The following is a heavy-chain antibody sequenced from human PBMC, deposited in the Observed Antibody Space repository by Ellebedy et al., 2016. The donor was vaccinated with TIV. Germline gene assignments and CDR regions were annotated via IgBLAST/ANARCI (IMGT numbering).Heavy chain of an antibody. Sequence: AASVKVSCKASGYTFTSYDINWVRQATGQGLEWMGWMNPNSGNTGYAQKFQGRVTITRRTSISTAYMELSSLRSEDTAVYYCARTVRYDSSGYYSGWFDPWGQGTLVTVSS. CDR2: MNPNSGNT. J-gene: IGHJ5*02. V-gene: IGHV1-8*03. CDR3: ARTVRYDSSGYYSGWFDP. CDR1: GYTFTSYD. D-gene: IGHD3-22*01.